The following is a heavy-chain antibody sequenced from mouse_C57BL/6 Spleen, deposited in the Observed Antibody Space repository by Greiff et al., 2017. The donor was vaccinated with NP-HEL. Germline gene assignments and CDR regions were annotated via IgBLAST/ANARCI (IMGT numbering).Heavy chain of an antibody. D-gene: IGHD2-3*01. J-gene: IGHJ3*01. CDR2: LDPEDGDP. Sequence: VQLQQSGAELVRPGASVKLSCTASGFNIKDYYMHWVKPRPEQGLAWIGRLDPEDGDPEYAPNFQGQATMTADTSSNTAYLQLSSLTSEDTAVYYCTTLYDGDYVGIAYWGQGTLVTVSA. V-gene: IGHV14-1*01. CDR3: TTLYDGDYVGIAY. CDR1: GFNIKDYY.